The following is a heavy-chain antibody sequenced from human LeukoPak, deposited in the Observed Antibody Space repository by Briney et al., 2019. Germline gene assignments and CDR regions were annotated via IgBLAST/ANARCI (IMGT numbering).Heavy chain of an antibody. CDR2: GDYSGGT. CDR3: AGERGEEYSSGWYKTNFFYN. D-gene: IGHD6-19*01. J-gene: IGHJ4*02. CDR1: GDSITTYY. Sequence: SETLSLTCTVSGDSITTYYWSWIRQPPGKGLEWIATGDYSGGTYYNPSLESRVAISADMSKNQISLQLTSVTGADTAVYYCAGERGEEYSSGWYKTNFFYNWGQGIRVTVSP. V-gene: IGHV4-59*12.